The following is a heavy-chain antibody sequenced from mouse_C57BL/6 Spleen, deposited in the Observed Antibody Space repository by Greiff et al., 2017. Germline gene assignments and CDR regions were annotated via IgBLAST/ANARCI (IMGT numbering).Heavy chain of an antibody. CDR2: ISSCGDYI. J-gene: IGHJ2*01. Sequence: EVKLVESGEGLLKPGGSLKLSCAASGFTFSSYAMSWVRQTPEKRLEWVAYISSCGDYIYYADTVKGQFTISRDNARNTLYLQMSSLKSEDTAMYYCTRASFITTVVATSYFDYWGQGTTLTVSS. CDR3: TRASFITTVVATSYFDY. V-gene: IGHV5-9-1*02. CDR1: GFTFSSYA. D-gene: IGHD1-1*01.